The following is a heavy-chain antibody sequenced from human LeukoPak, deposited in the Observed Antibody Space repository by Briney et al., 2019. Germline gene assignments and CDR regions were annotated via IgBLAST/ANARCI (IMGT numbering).Heavy chain of an antibody. CDR2: IRAYTGNT. J-gene: IGHJ6*02. V-gene: IGHV1-18*01. D-gene: IGHD5-24*01. CDR3: ARSPPVEMATINYYYYGMDV. Sequence: GASVTLSFTASGYTFTIYGISWVRQAPGQGLELMGWIRAYTGNTNYAQKLQGRVTINTDTSTSTANMELRSLRSDDTAVYYCARSPPVEMATINYYYYGMDVWGQGTTVTVSS. CDR1: GYTFTIYG.